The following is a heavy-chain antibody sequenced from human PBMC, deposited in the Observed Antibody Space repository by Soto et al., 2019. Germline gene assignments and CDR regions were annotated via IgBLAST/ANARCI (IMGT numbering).Heavy chain of an antibody. CDR3: ARVGRAALGGSGWFDP. CDR2: ISSSSSTI. D-gene: IGHD6-6*01. CDR1: GFTFSSYS. J-gene: IGHJ5*02. Sequence: ESGGGLVQPGGSLRLSCAASGFTFSSYSMNWVRQAPGKGLEWVSYISSSSSTIYYADSVKGRFTISRDNAKNSLYLQMNSLRDEDTAVYYCARVGRAALGGSGWFDPWGQGTLVTVSS. V-gene: IGHV3-48*02.